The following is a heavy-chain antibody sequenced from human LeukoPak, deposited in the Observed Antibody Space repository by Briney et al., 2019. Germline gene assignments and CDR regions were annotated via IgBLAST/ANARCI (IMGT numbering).Heavy chain of an antibody. CDR2: IYPGDSDT. CDR3: ATGDTFPFDY. CDR1: GYRFATYW. Sequence: PGESLKISCKGSGYRFATYWLGWVRQMPGKGLEWMGIIYPGDSDTRYSPSFQGQVTISADKSISTAYLQWSSLKASDTAMYYCATGDTFPFDYWGQGTLVTVSS. J-gene: IGHJ4*02. D-gene: IGHD3-16*01. V-gene: IGHV5-51*01.